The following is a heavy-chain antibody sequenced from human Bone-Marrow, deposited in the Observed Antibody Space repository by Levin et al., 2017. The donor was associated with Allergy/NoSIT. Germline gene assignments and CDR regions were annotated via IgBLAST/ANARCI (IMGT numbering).Heavy chain of an antibody. CDR3: ASLLNTRSAFDI. V-gene: IGHV5-51*01. CDR1: GYSFTSYW. CDR2: IYPGDSDT. J-gene: IGHJ3*02. Sequence: ASVKVSCKGSGYSFTSYWIGWVRQMPGKGLEWMGIIYPGDSDTRYSPSFQGQVTISADKSISTAYLQWSSLKASDTAMYYCASLLNTRSAFDIWGQGTMVTVSS. D-gene: IGHD1-26*01.